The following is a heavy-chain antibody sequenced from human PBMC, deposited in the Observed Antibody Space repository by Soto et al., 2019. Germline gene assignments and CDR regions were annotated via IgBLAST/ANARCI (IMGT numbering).Heavy chain of an antibody. CDR3: ARDISPLNVLLWFGEGENGMDV. Sequence: GGSLRLSCAASGFTFSSYGMHWVRQAPGKGLEWVAVIWYDGSKKYYADSVKGRFTISRDNSKNTLYLQMNSLRAEDTAVYYCARDISPLNVLLWFGEGENGMDVWGQGTTVTVSS. V-gene: IGHV3-33*01. J-gene: IGHJ6*02. D-gene: IGHD3-10*01. CDR1: GFTFSSYG. CDR2: IWYDGSKK.